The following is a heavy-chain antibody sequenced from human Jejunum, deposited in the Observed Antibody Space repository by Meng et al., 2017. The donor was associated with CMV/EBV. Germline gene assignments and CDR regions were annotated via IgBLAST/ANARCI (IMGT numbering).Heavy chain of an antibody. V-gene: IGHV3-33*06. CDR1: GFTFSSYG. CDR3: AKLGTGDDDY. J-gene: IGHJ4*02. Sequence: SCAGSGFTFSSYGMHWGRQEPGKGWEGVAVIWYDGSNKDDADSVKGRFTISRDNSKNTLYLQMNSLRAEDTAVYYCAKLGTGDDDYWGQGTLVTVSS. D-gene: IGHD7-27*01. CDR2: IWYDGSNK.